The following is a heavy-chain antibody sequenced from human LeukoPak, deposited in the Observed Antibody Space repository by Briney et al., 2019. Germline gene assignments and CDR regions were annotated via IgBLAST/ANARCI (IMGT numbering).Heavy chain of an antibody. Sequence: PGGSLRLSFAASGFTFSDYYMSWIRQAPGKGLEWVSYISSSGSTIYYADSVKGRFTISRDNAKNSLYLQMNSLRAEDTAVYYCARDRYWDSSGWYFDYWGQGTLVTVSS. CDR3: ARDRYWDSSGWYFDY. J-gene: IGHJ4*02. CDR2: ISSSGSTI. D-gene: IGHD6-19*01. V-gene: IGHV3-11*01. CDR1: GFTFSDYY.